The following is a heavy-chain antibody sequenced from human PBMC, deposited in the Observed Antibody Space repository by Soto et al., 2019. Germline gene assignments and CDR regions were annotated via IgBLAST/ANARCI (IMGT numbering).Heavy chain of an antibody. J-gene: IGHJ5*02. Sequence: QVQLVQSGAEVKKPGSSVKVSCKASGGTFSSYTISWVRQDPGQGLKWMGRIIPILGIANYAQKFQGRVTITADKSTSTAYMELSSLRSEDTAVYYCARDRVAARPRGWFDPWGQGTLVTVSS. CDR3: ARDRVAARPRGWFDP. D-gene: IGHD6-6*01. CDR2: IIPILGIA. CDR1: GGTFSSYT. V-gene: IGHV1-69*08.